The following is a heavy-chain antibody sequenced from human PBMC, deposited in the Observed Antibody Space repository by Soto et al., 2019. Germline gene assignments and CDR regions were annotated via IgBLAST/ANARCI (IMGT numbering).Heavy chain of an antibody. J-gene: IGHJ6*02. V-gene: IGHV3-30*18. CDR2: ISYDGSNK. Sequence: TGGSLRLSCAASVFTVSSYGMHWVRQAPGKGLEWVAVISYDGSNKYYADSVKGRFTISRDNSKNTLYLQMNSLRAEDTAVYYCAKRSESNLYYDFWRYYYGMDVWGQGTTVTVSS. CDR3: AKRSESNLYYDFWRYYYGMDV. CDR1: VFTVSSYG. D-gene: IGHD3-3*01.